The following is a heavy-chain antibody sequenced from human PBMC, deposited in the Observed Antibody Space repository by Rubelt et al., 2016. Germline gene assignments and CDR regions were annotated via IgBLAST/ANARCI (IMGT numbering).Heavy chain of an antibody. CDR2: SSDTNGNT. Sequence: QVQLVQSGAEVKKPGASVKVSCKASGYTFTSYAMHWVRQAPGKRLEGSGWSSDTNGNTNVYKMGRGRATIPTETSTSTAYMGLRSLRADDTAVYYCARDRSGYYDYWGQGTLVIVSS. J-gene: IGHJ4*02. D-gene: IGHD3-3*01. V-gene: IGHV1-3*01. CDR3: ARDRSGYYDY. CDR1: GYTFTSYA.